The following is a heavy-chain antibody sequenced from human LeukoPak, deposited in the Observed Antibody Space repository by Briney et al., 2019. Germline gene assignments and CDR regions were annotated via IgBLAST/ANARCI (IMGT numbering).Heavy chain of an antibody. CDR2: ISAYNGNT. CDR1: GYTFTSYG. D-gene: IGHD3-22*01. J-gene: IGHJ4*02. Sequence: ASVKVSCKASGYTFTSYGISWVRQAPGQGLEGMGWISAYNGNTHYAQKLQGRVTMTTDTSTSTAYMELRSLRSDDTAVYYCARGSHYYDSSGHPREDYWGQGTLVTVSS. V-gene: IGHV1-18*01. CDR3: ARGSHYYDSSGHPREDY.